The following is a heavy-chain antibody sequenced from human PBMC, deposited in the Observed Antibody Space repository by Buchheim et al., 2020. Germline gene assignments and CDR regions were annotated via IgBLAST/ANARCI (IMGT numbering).Heavy chain of an antibody. J-gene: IGHJ4*02. CDR2: IYYSGST. CDR3: ARDINGRADY. Sequence: QVQLQESGPGLVKPSQTLSLTCTVSGDSISSDDYYWSWIRKPPGKGLEWIGYIYYSGSTYYNPSLNRRLTISVDTSRNQFTLKLSSVTAADTAVYYCARDINGRADYWGQGTL. CDR1: GDSISSDDYY. D-gene: IGHD3-10*01. V-gene: IGHV4-30-4*01.